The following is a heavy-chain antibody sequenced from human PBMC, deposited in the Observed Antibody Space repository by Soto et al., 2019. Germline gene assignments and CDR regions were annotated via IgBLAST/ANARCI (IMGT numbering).Heavy chain of an antibody. D-gene: IGHD3-10*01. V-gene: IGHV3-9*01. CDR1: GFTFDDYA. Sequence: EVQLVESGGGLVQPGRSLRLSCAASGFTFDDYAMHWVRQAPGKGLEWVSGISWNSGSIGYADSVKGRFTISRDNAKNSLYLQMNSLRAEDTALYYCASFPYGSGSYYSSYYYGMDVWGQGTTVTVSS. J-gene: IGHJ6*02. CDR3: ASFPYGSGSYYSSYYYGMDV. CDR2: ISWNSGSI.